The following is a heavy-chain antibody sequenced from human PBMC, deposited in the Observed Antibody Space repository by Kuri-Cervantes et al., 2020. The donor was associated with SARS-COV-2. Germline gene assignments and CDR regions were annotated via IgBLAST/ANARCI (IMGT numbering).Heavy chain of an antibody. D-gene: IGHD6-19*01. CDR1: GDSITSSSYY. V-gene: IGHV4-39*01. Sequence: ESLKISCTVSGDSITSSSYYWGWIRQPPGKGLEWIGNIYNSGSTYYNPSLKSRVTISVDTSNKQFSLKLSSVPAADTAMYYCVTCLSRSGWDGENAFDIWGQGTMVTVSS. J-gene: IGHJ3*02. CDR2: IYNSGST. CDR3: VTCLSRSGWDGENAFDI.